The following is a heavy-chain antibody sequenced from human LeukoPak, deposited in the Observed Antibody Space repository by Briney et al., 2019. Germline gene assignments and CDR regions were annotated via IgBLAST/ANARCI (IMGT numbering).Heavy chain of an antibody. Sequence: SETLSLTCAVYGGSFSGYYWSWIRQPPGKGLEWIGEINHSGSTNYNPSLKSRVTISVDTSKNQFSLKLSSVTAADTAVYYCARHCVGRGDLYYFDYWGQGTLVTVSS. D-gene: IGHD2-21*01. CDR1: GGSFSGYY. V-gene: IGHV4-34*01. CDR2: INHSGST. CDR3: ARHCVGRGDLYYFDY. J-gene: IGHJ4*02.